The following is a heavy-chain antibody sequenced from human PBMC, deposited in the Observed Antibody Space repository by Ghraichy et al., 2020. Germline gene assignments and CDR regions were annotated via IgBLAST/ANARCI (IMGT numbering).Heavy chain of an antibody. V-gene: IGHV3-30*02. J-gene: IGHJ4*02. Sequence: GGSLRLSCAASGFTFSTYGIHWVRQAPGKGLEWVAFIRYDGSNKDYEDSVKGRFTISRDNSKNTLYLQMNSLRAEDTAVYYCARSPDSRGYYYRLDYWGQGTLVTVSS. D-gene: IGHD3-22*01. CDR2: IRYDGSNK. CDR1: GFTFSTYG. CDR3: ARSPDSRGYYYRLDY.